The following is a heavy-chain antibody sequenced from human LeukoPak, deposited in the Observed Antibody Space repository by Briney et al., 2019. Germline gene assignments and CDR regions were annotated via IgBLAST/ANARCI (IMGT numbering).Heavy chain of an antibody. D-gene: IGHD3-10*01. CDR1: GGSFSGSY. CDR2: INHSGST. CDR3: ASSRPYLWFGRSYYFDY. Sequence: PSETLSLTCAVYGGSFSGSYWSWIRQPPGKGLEWIGEINHSGSTNYNPSLKSRVTISVDTSKNQFSLKLSSVTAADTAVYYCASSRPYLWFGRSYYFDYWGQGTLVTVSS. J-gene: IGHJ4*02. V-gene: IGHV4-34*01.